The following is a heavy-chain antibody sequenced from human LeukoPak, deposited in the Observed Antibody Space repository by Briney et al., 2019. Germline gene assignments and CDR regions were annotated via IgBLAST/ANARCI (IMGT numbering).Heavy chain of an antibody. J-gene: IGHJ3*02. D-gene: IGHD3-16*01. Sequence: GGSLSLSCAASGFIFRSHWMCWVRQAPGKGLEWVAEINPDGSQKFYVDSVKGRFFISRDNAKNSVYLQMDSLRAEDTAVYYCARDPHYGAFDIWGLGTMVTVSS. CDR1: GFIFRSHW. V-gene: IGHV3-7*01. CDR3: ARDPHYGAFDI. CDR2: INPDGSQK.